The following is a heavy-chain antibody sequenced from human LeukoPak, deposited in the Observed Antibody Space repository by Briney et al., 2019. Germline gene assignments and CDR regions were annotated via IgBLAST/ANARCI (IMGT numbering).Heavy chain of an antibody. D-gene: IGHD6-19*01. CDR2: IRSKANNYAT. Sequence: GGSLRLSCAASGFTFSGSAMHWVRQASGKGLEWVGRIRSKANNYATAYAASVKGRFTISRDDSKNTAYLQMNSLKTEDTAVYYCATLVEPGLKIPTDYWGQGTLVTVSS. CDR3: ATLVEPGLKIPTDY. V-gene: IGHV3-73*01. CDR1: GFTFSGSA. J-gene: IGHJ4*02.